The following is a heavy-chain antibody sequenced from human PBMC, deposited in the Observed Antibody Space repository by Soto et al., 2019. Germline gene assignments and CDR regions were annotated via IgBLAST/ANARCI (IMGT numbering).Heavy chain of an antibody. CDR2: ISYDGSNK. D-gene: IGHD1-26*01. CDR1: GFTFSSYA. J-gene: IGHJ2*01. CDR3: ARGSSGSYLAYWYFDL. Sequence: QVQLVESGGGVVQPGRSLRLSCAASGFTFSSYAMHWVRQAPGKGLEWVAVISYDGSNKYYADSVKGRFTISRDNSKNTLYLQMNSLRAEDXAVYYXARGSSGSYLAYWYFDLWGRGTLVTVSS. V-gene: IGHV3-30-3*01.